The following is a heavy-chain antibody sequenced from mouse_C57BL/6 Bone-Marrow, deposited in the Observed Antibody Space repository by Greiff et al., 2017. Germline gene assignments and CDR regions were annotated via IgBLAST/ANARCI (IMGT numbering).Heavy chain of an antibody. CDR3: ARRGYSNYWFDY. Sequence: EVQLQQSGPELVKPGASVKISCKASGYSFTGYYMNWVKQSPEKSLEWIGEINPSTGGTPYTQTFQAKATLPVDKASSTAYMQLKSLTSEDSAVYYRARRGYSNYWFDYWGQGTTLTVSS. V-gene: IGHV1-42*01. J-gene: IGHJ2*01. CDR2: INPSTGGT. CDR1: GYSFTGYY. D-gene: IGHD2-5*01.